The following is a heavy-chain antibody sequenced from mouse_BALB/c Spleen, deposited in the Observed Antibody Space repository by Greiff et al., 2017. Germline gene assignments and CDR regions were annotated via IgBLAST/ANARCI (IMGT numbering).Heavy chain of an antibody. Sequence: EVKLMESGGGLVKPGGSLKLSCAASGFTFSSYAMSWVRQTPEKRLEWVASISSGGSTYYPDSVKGRFTISRDNARNILYLQMSSLRSEDTAMYYCARDITTVVAPPDYWGQGTTLTVSS. J-gene: IGHJ2*01. CDR1: GFTFSSYA. CDR3: ARDITTVVAPPDY. CDR2: ISSGGST. D-gene: IGHD1-1*01. V-gene: IGHV5-6-5*01.